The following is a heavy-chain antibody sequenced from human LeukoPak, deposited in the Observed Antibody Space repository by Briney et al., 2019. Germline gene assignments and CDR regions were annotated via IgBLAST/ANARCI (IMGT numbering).Heavy chain of an antibody. CDR3: ARETTVVTGDY. CDR2: ISYDGSNK. Sequence: PGRSLRLSCAASGFTFSGYAMHWVRQAPGKGLEWVAVISYDGSNKYYADSVKGRFTISRDNSKNTLYLQMNSLRAEDTAVYYCARETTVVTGDYWGQGTLVTVSS. J-gene: IGHJ4*02. CDR1: GFTFSGYA. V-gene: IGHV3-30*01. D-gene: IGHD4-23*01.